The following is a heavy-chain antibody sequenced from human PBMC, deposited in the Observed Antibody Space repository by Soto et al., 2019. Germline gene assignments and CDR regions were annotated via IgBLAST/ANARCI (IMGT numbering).Heavy chain of an antibody. V-gene: IGHV3-15*07. CDR1: GFTFSNAW. J-gene: IGHJ5*02. CDR3: TTRLYH. CDR2: IKSKTDGGAT. Sequence: EVQLVESGGVLVKPGGSLRLSCAASGFTFSNAWMNWVRQAPGKGLEWVGRIKSKTDGGATDYAAPVEGRFIMSRDDSKSTLYLQMNSLITEDTAVYFCTTRLYHWGQGTLVTVSS.